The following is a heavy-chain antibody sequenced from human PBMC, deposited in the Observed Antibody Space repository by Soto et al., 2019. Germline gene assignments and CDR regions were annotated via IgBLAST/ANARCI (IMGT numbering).Heavy chain of an antibody. V-gene: IGHV3-15*05. CDR3: TTRTFYYDSSGYCCAY. Sequence: GGSLRLSCAASGFTFSDYYMSWVRQAPGKGLEWVGRIKGKTDGGTTDYAATVKGRFTISRDDSKNTVYLQMNSLKTEDTAVYYCTTRTFYYDSSGYCCAYWGQGTLVTVSS. CDR2: IKGKTDGGTT. J-gene: IGHJ4*02. D-gene: IGHD3-22*01. CDR1: GFTFSDYY.